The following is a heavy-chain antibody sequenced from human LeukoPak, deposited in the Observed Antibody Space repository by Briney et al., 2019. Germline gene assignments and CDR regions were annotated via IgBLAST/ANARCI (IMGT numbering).Heavy chain of an antibody. CDR3: AKDTPRRITIFGVVTQDY. CDR1: GFTFSSYA. J-gene: IGHJ4*02. CDR2: ISGSGGST. V-gene: IGHV3-23*01. Sequence: GGSLRLSCAASGFTFSSYAMSWVRQAPGKGLEWVSAISGSGGSTYYADSMKGRFTISRDNSKNTLYLQMNSLRAEDTAIYYCAKDTPRRITIFGVVTQDYWGQGTLVTVSS. D-gene: IGHD3-3*01.